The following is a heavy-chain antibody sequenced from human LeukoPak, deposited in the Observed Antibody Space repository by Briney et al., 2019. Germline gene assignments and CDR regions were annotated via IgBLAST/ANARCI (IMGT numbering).Heavy chain of an antibody. J-gene: IGHJ4*02. D-gene: IGHD3-3*01. CDR2: INWNGGST. CDR1: GFTFNDYG. V-gene: IGHV3-20*04. Sequence: GGSLRLSXAASGFTFNDYGMSWVRQAPGKGLEWVSGINWNGGSTCYADSVKGRFTISRDNAKNSLYLQMNSLRAEDTALYYCARVRPNDFWSGYYVAIDYWGQGTLVTVSS. CDR3: ARVRPNDFWSGYYVAIDY.